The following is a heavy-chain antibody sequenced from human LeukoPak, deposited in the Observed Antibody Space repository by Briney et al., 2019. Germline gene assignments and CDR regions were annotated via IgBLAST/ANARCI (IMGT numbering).Heavy chain of an antibody. V-gene: IGHV1-2*02. CDR3: ARVYCSITSCYTGDAFDI. CDR2: INPNSGGT. D-gene: IGHD2-2*02. CDR1: GYTFTGYY. J-gene: IGHJ3*02. Sequence: ASVKVSCKASGYTFTGYYMHWVRQAPGQGLEWMGWINPNSGGTNYAQKFQGRVTMTRDTSTSTAYMELSRLRSDDTAVYYCARVYCSITSCYTGDAFDIWGQGTMVTVSS.